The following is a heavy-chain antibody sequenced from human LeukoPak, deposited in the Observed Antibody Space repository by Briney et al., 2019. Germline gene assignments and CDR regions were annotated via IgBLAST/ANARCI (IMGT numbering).Heavy chain of an antibody. CDR3: ARGILGDTLDY. D-gene: IGHD2-21*02. V-gene: IGHV1-69*04. CDR2: IIPILGIA. Sequence: ASVRVSSKPSGGTFSIYAISRVRQAPGQGVEWMGRIIPILGIANYAQKFQGRVTITADKSTSTDYIELSSLRSEDTAVYYCARGILGDTLDYWGQGTLVTVSS. CDR1: GGTFSIYA. J-gene: IGHJ4*02.